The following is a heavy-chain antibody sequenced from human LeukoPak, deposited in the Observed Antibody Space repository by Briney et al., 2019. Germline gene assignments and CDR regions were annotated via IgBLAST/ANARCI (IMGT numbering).Heavy chain of an antibody. J-gene: IGHJ3*02. Sequence: GGSLRLSCTASGFTFSSYWMHWVRQAPGKGLVWVSRINSAGISTNYADSVKGRFTISRDNSKKTLYLQMNSLRAEDTAVYYCAREGDSHVAFDIWGQGTMVTVSS. CDR2: INSAGIST. CDR1: GFTFSSYW. D-gene: IGHD6-13*01. V-gene: IGHV3-74*01. CDR3: AREGDSHVAFDI.